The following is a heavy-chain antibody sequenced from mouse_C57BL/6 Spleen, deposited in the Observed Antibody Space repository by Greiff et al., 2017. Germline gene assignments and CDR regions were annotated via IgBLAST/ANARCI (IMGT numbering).Heavy chain of an antibody. CDR3: ATGSSYDYYARDY. D-gene: IGHD1-1*01. Sequence: QVQLQQPGAELVKPGASVKMSCKASGYTFTSYWITWVKQRPGQGLEWIGDIYPGSGSTNYNEKFKSKATLTVDTSSSTAYMQLSSLTSEDSAVYYCATGSSYDYYARDYWGQGTSVTVSS. CDR2: IYPGSGST. J-gene: IGHJ4*01. CDR1: GYTFTSYW. V-gene: IGHV1-55*01.